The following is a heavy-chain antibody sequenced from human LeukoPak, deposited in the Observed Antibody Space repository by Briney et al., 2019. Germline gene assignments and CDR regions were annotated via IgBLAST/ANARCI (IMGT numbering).Heavy chain of an antibody. Sequence: PSETLSLTCTVSGGSIYSSSYYWGWIRQPPGKGLEWIGSIYYSGSTDYNSSLKNRVTISVDTTKNQFSLKLSSVTAAGTAVYYCARSEGYGSGSYYRHLFNYWGQGALVTVS. J-gene: IGHJ4*02. CDR3: ARSEGYGSGSYYRHLFNY. V-gene: IGHV4-39*07. D-gene: IGHD3-10*01. CDR1: GGSIYSSSYY. CDR2: IYYSGST.